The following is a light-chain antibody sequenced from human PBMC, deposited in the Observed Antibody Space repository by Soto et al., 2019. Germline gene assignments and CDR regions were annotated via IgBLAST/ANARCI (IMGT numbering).Light chain of an antibody. CDR3: QQYYSIPLT. Sequence: DFVMTQSPDSLAVSLGETATINCKSCQSVLYSSNNMNYLSWYQQKPGQPPKLLIYWASTRKSGVPDRISGSGSGTDFTLTISSLQAEDVAVYYCQQYYSIPLTYGGGTKVEIK. CDR2: WAS. V-gene: IGKV4-1*01. J-gene: IGKJ4*01. CDR1: QSVLYSSNNMNY.